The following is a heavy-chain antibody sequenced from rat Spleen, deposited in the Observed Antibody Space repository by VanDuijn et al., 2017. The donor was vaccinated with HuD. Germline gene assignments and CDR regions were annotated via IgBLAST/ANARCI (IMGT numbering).Heavy chain of an antibody. CDR2: IWGDGST. J-gene: IGHJ2*01. V-gene: IGHV2-1*01. D-gene: IGHD1-2*01. CDR1: GLSLTSNS. Sequence: QVQLKESGPGLVQPSQTLSLTCTVSGLSLTSNSVSWIRQPPGKGLEWMGGIWGDGSTDYNSALKSRLSISRDTSKSQVFLQMNSLQTEDTAMYFCARSDYSSPYYFDYWGQGVMVTVSS. CDR3: ARSDYSSPYYFDY.